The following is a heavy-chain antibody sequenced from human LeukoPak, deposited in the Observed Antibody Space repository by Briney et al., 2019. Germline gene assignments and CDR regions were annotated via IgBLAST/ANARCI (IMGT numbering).Heavy chain of an antibody. CDR1: GYTFTSYD. V-gene: IGHV1-8*01. CDR3: ASIHSSSWDYYYYGMDV. D-gene: IGHD6-13*01. J-gene: IGHJ6*02. CDR2: MNPNSGNT. Sequence: ASVKVSCTASGYTFTSYDINWVRQATGQGLEWMGWMNPNSGNTGYAQKFQGRVTMTRNTSISTAYMELSSLRSEDTAVYYCASIHSSSWDYYYYGMDVWGQGTTVTVSS.